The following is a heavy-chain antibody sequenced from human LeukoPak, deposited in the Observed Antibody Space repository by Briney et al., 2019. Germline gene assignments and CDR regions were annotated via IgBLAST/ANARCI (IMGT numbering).Heavy chain of an antibody. CDR1: GFTFSSYA. V-gene: IGHV3-23*01. CDR3: AKGTTVTTRGWFDP. CDR2: VSGSGGGT. Sequence: GGSLRLSCAASGFTFSSYAMSWVRQAPGKGLEWVSAVSGSGGGTYYADSVEGRFTISRDNSKNTLYLQMNSLRAEDTAVYYCAKGTTVTTRGWFDPWGQGTLVTVSS. D-gene: IGHD4-17*01. J-gene: IGHJ5*02.